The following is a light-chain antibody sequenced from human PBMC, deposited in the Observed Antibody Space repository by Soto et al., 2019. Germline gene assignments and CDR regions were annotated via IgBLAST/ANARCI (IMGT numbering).Light chain of an antibody. V-gene: IGKV3-20*01. CDR2: GTS. CDR3: QQFGSSSLT. Sequence: ENVLTQSPGTLSLSPGERATLSCRASQSIGSSYLAWYQQKPGHAPRLIIYGTSNRATGIPDRFSGSGSGTDFTLTISRLEPEDFALYYCQQFGSSSLTFGQGTKVEIK. CDR1: QSIGSSY. J-gene: IGKJ1*01.